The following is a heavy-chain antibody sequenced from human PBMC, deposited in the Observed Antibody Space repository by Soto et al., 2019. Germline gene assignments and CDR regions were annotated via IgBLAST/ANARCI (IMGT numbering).Heavy chain of an antibody. CDR2: ISSSSSTI. CDR3: ARVKPYDFWSGYLGYFDY. Sequence: GGSLRLSCAASGFTFSSYSMNWVRQAPGKGLEWVSYISSSSSTIYYADSVKGRFTISRDNAKNSLYLQMNSLRAEDTAVYYCARVKPYDFWSGYLGYFDYWGQGTLVTVSS. J-gene: IGHJ4*02. D-gene: IGHD3-3*01. V-gene: IGHV3-48*01. CDR1: GFTFSSYS.